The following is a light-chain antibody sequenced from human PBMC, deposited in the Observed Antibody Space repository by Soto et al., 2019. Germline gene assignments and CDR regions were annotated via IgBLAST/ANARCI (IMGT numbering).Light chain of an antibody. CDR1: QSVRSN. CDR2: DAS. CDR3: QQYKDSVWT. V-gene: IGKV3-15*01. Sequence: EIVMTQSPATLSVSPGERATLSCRASQSVRSNLAWYQQKPGQPPRLLIYDASTRATRIPSRFSGSGSGTEFTLTISGLQPDDFATYYCQQYKDSVWTFGQGTKVDIK. J-gene: IGKJ1*01.